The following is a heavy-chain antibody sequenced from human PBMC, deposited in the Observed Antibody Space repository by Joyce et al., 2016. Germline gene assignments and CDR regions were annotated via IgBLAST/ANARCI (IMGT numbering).Heavy chain of an antibody. Sequence: QVQLVESGGGVVQPGRSLRLSCAASGFIFSRYTMHWVRQAPGKGLEWLAVISNDGIKKYYADSVKGRFTISRDDSKNALDLQMTSLRAEETSVYYCARDIFEVSGGYCAFDIWVQGTLVTVSS. CDR3: ARDIFEVSGGYCAFDI. V-gene: IGHV3-30*01. CDR2: ISNDGIKK. CDR1: GFIFSRYT. J-gene: IGHJ3*02. D-gene: IGHD2-21*01.